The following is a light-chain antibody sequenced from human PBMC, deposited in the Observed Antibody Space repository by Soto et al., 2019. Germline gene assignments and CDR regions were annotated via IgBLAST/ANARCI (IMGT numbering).Light chain of an antibody. J-gene: IGKJ5*01. CDR1: QSVSSSY. CDR2: GAS. V-gene: IGKV3-20*01. CDR3: QQYGSSPGVT. Sequence: EIVLTQSPGTLSLSPGERATLSCRASQSVSSSYLAWYQQKPGQAPRLLIYGASSRATGIPDRFSGSGSGTDFTLTISRLEPEDFAVYYCQQYGSSPGVTFGQGTRLENK.